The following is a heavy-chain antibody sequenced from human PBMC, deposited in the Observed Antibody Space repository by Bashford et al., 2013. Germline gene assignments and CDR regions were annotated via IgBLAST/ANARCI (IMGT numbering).Heavy chain of an antibody. D-gene: IGHD3-3*01. CDR3: AREAHAYYDFWSGYYTPCYMDV. J-gene: IGHJ6*03. Sequence: SVKVSCKASGGTFSSYAISWVRQAPGQGLEWMGGIIPIFGTANYAQKFQGRVTITADESTSIAYMELSSLRSEDTAVYYCAREAHAYYDFWSGYYTPCYMDVWGKGTTVTVSS. CDR1: GGTFSSYA. V-gene: IGHV1-69*13. CDR2: IIPIFGTA.